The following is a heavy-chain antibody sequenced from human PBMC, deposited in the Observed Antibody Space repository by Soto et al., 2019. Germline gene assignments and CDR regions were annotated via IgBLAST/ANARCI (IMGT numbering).Heavy chain of an antibody. J-gene: IGHJ4*02. CDR1: GFTFSSYA. V-gene: IGHV3-23*01. CDR3: ATEGVLWFGELSGY. D-gene: IGHD3-10*01. Sequence: GGSLRLSCAASGFTFSSYAMSWVRQAPGKGLEWVSAISGSGGSTYYADSVKGRFTISRDNSKNTLYLQMNSLRAEDTAVYYCATEGVLWFGELSGYWGQGTLVTVSS. CDR2: ISGSGGST.